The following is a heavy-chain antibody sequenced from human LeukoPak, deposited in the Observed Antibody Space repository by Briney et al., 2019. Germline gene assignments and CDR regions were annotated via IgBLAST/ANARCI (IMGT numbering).Heavy chain of an antibody. J-gene: IGHJ4*02. Sequence: GGSLRLSCAASGFTFSSHGMHWVPQAPGKGLEWVAVISYDGDDQYYADSVKGRFTISRDNSVNTLYLQMNSLRGEDTAVYYCAKEFWTGYQYFDYWGQGTLVTVSS. D-gene: IGHD3/OR15-3a*01. V-gene: IGHV3-30*18. CDR1: GFTFSSHG. CDR2: ISYDGDDQ. CDR3: AKEFWTGYQYFDY.